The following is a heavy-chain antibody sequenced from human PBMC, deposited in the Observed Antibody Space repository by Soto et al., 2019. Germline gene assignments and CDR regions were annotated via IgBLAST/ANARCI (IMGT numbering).Heavy chain of an antibody. CDR1: GFTFSSYS. CDR3: ASSARGRVYYYGMDV. CDR2: ISSSSSYI. D-gene: IGHD3-10*01. V-gene: IGHV3-21*01. Sequence: EVQLVESGGGLVKPGGSLRLSCAASGFTFSSYSMNWVRQAPGKGLEWVSSISSSSSYIYYADSVKGRFTISRDNAKNSLYLQMNSLRAEDTAVYYCASSARGRVYYYGMDVWGQGTTVTVSS. J-gene: IGHJ6*02.